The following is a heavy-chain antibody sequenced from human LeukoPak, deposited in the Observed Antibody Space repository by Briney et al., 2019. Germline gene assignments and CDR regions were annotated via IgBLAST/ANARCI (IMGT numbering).Heavy chain of an antibody. V-gene: IGHV3-74*01. J-gene: IGHJ6*03. Sequence: GGSLRLSCAASGFTFSSYWMHWVRQAPGKGLVWVSRINSDGSSTSYADSVKGRFTISIDNAKNTLYLQMNSLRAEDTAVYYCARDPAYYDFWSGYYRYYYYMDVWGKGTTVTVSS. CDR1: GFTFSSYW. CDR3: ARDPAYYDFWSGYYRYYYYMDV. D-gene: IGHD3-3*01. CDR2: INSDGSST.